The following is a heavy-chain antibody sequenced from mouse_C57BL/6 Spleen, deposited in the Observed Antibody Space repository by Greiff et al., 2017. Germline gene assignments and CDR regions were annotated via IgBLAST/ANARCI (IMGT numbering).Heavy chain of an antibody. CDR1: GYTFTSYW. CDR3: AREGYGPGYAMDY. CDR2: SYPGSGST. D-gene: IGHD1-1*01. V-gene: IGHV1-55*01. J-gene: IGHJ4*01. Sequence: QVQLQQPGAELVKPGASVKMSCKASGYTFTSYWITWVKQRPGQGLEWIGDSYPGSGSTNYNEKFKSKATLTVDTSSSTAYMQLSSLTSEDSAVYYCAREGYGPGYAMDYWGQGTSVTVSS.